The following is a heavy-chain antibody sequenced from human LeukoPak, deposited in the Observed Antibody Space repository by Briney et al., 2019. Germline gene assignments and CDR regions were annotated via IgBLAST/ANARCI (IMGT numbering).Heavy chain of an antibody. CDR3: AKAVRGYSYGLRVDY. CDR1: GGSISSGSYY. Sequence: SETLSLTCTVSGGSISSGSYYWSWIRQPAGKGLEWIGRIYTSGSTNYNPSLKSRVTISVDTSKNQFSLKLSSVTATDTAVYYCAKAVRGYSYGLRVDYWGQGTLVTVSS. CDR2: IYTSGST. V-gene: IGHV4-61*02. D-gene: IGHD5-18*01. J-gene: IGHJ4*02.